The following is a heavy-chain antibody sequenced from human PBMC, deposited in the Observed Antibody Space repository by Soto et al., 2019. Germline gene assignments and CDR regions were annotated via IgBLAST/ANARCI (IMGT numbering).Heavy chain of an antibody. CDR1: GYSFTSYW. CDR3: ARLPITGTNYYYYGMDV. CDR2: IDPSDSYT. Sequence: GESLKISCKGSGYSFTSYWISWVRQMPGKGLEWMGRIDPSDSYTNYSPSFQGHVTISADKSISTAYLQWSSLKASDTAMYYCARLPITGTNYYYYGMDVWGQGTTVTAP. V-gene: IGHV5-10-1*01. J-gene: IGHJ6*02. D-gene: IGHD1-20*01.